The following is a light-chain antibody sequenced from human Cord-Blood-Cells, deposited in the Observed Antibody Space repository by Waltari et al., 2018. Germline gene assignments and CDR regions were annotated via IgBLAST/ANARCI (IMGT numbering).Light chain of an antibody. CDR1: QSISSW. J-gene: IGKJ1*01. Sequence: DIQLTQSPSTLSASVGDRVNTTCRASQSISSWLAWYQQKPGKAPKLLIYKASSLESGVPSRFSGSGSGTEFTLTISSPQPDDFATYYCQQYNSYCTFGQGTKVEIK. V-gene: IGKV1-5*03. CDR3: QQYNSYCT. CDR2: KAS.